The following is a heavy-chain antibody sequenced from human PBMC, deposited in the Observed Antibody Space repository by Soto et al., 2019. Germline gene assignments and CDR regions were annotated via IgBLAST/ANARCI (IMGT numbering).Heavy chain of an antibody. D-gene: IGHD6-13*01. V-gene: IGHV4-59*09. CDR3: ARGRAFGIAADPSFDY. CDR2: GST. Sequence: GSTNYNPSLKSRVTISVDTSKNHFSLKLSSVTAADTAVYYFARGRAFGIAADPSFDYWGQGTLVTVSS. J-gene: IGHJ4*02.